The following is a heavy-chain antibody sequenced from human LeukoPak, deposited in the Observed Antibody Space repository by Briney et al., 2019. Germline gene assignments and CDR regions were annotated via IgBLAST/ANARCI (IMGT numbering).Heavy chain of an antibody. V-gene: IGHV3-23*01. CDR2: ITGTGGST. CDR1: GFSLSTYG. Sequence: GGPLRLSCAASGFSLSTYGVSWVRQPPGKGLEWVSGITGTGGSTYYADSVKGRFTVSRDTSKNTLCLQMNSLRAEDTAIYYCAKDHGTAVAGFYYWGQGTLVTVSS. J-gene: IGHJ4*02. D-gene: IGHD6-19*01. CDR3: AKDHGTAVAGFYY.